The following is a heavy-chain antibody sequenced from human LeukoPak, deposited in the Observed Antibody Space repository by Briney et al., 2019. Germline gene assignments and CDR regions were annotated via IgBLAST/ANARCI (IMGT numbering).Heavy chain of an antibody. V-gene: IGHV1-69*04. D-gene: IGHD3-22*01. CDR2: IIPILGIA. CDR3: ARDTYYYDSSGYFDY. J-gene: IGHJ4*02. CDR1: GGTFSSYA. Sequence: SVKVSCKASGGTFSSYAISWVRQAPGQGLEWMGRIIPILGIANSAQKFQGRVTMTTDTSTSTAYMELRSLRSDDTAVYYCARDTYYYDSSGYFDYWGQGTLVTVSS.